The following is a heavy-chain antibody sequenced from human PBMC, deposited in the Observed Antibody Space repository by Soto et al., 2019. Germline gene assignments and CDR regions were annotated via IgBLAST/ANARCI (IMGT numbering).Heavy chain of an antibody. CDR1: GFTFDDYT. CDR3: ARATAPYDFWSGYPDY. V-gene: IGHV3-43*01. CDR2: ISWDGGST. J-gene: IGHJ4*02. D-gene: IGHD3-3*01. Sequence: GGSLRLSCAAPGFTFDDYTMHWVRQAPGKGLEWVSLISWDGGSTYYADSVKGRFTISRDNSKNSLYLQMNSLRTEDTALYYCARATAPYDFWSGYPDYWGQGTLVTVSS.